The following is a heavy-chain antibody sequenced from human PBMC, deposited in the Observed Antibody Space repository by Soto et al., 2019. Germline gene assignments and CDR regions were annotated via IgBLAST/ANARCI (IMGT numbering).Heavy chain of an antibody. Sequence: SETLSLTCAVYGGSFSGYYWSWIRQPPGKGLEWIGEINHSGSTNYNPSLKSRVTISVDTSKNQFSLKLSFVTAADTAVYYCARGENNWNYHWGQGTLVTVSS. V-gene: IGHV4-34*01. CDR2: INHSGST. CDR3: ARGENNWNYH. CDR1: GGSFSGYY. J-gene: IGHJ5*02.